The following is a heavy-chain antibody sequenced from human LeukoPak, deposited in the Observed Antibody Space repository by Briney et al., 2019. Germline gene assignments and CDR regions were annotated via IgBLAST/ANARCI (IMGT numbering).Heavy chain of an antibody. D-gene: IGHD2-15*01. CDR3: ARAETGYCSGGSCPYHFDY. CDR1: GYTFTGYY. J-gene: IGHJ4*02. V-gene: IGHV1-2*02. Sequence: ASVKVSCKASGYTFTGYYMHWVRQAPGQGLEWMGWINPNSGGTNYAQKLQGRVTMTTDTSTSTAYMELRSLRSDDTAVYYCARAETGYCSGGSCPYHFDYWGQGTLVTVSS. CDR2: INPNSGGT.